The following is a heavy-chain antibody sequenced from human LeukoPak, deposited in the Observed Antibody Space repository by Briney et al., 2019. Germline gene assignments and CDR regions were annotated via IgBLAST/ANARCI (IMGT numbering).Heavy chain of an antibody. Sequence: GGSLRLSCAASGFTFSSYWMNWVRQAPGKGLEWVSSISSSSSYIYYADSVKGRFTISRDNAKNSLYLQMNSLRAEDTAVYYCAREMGIAARGYYYYYMDVWGKGTTVTVSS. CDR3: AREMGIAARGYYYYYMDV. D-gene: IGHD6-6*01. CDR1: GFTFSSYW. J-gene: IGHJ6*03. V-gene: IGHV3-21*01. CDR2: ISSSSSYI.